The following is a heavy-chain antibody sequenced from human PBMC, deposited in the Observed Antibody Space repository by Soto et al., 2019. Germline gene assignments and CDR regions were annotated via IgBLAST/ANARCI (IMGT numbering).Heavy chain of an antibody. CDR2: ISAYNGNT. J-gene: IGHJ6*02. CDR1: CFTLSRYC. D-gene: IGHD3-9*01. Sequence: GGPVKGSRKASCFTLSRYCINWGGQGPRQGLEWMGWISAYNGNTNYAQKLQGRVTMTTDTSTSTAYMELRSLRSDDTAVYYCARDDILTGYYYYYGMDVWGQGTTVTVSS. V-gene: IGHV1-18*01. CDR3: ARDDILTGYYYYYGMDV.